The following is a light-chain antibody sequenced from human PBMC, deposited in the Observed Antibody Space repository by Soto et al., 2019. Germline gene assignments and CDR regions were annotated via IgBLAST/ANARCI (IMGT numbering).Light chain of an antibody. CDR3: QQFGVSPT. V-gene: IGKV3-20*01. CDR1: QTISDTF. CDR2: GAS. Sequence: EIVLTQSPGTLSLSPGERATLSCRASQTISDTFLAWYQQKPGQAPRLLIYGASSRATDIPDRFSGTGSGTDFTLTIDRLEPEDFVVYYCQQFGVSPTFGGGTKVEIK. J-gene: IGKJ4*01.